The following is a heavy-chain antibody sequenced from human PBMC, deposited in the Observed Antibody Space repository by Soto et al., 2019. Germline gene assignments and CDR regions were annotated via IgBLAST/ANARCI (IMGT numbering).Heavy chain of an antibody. V-gene: IGHV3-15*07. CDR3: TTPYYYDSSGYCP. J-gene: IGHJ5*02. CDR2: IKSKTDGGTT. D-gene: IGHD3-22*01. Sequence: GSLRLSCAATGFTLSNVWMNWVRQAPGKGLEWVGRIKSKTDGGTTDYAAPVKGRFTISRDDSKNTLYLQMNSLKTEDTAVYYCTTPYYYDSSGYCPWGQGTLVTVSS. CDR1: GFTLSNVW.